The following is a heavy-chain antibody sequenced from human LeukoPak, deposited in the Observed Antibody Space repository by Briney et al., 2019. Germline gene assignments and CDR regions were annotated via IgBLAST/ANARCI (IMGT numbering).Heavy chain of an antibody. J-gene: IGHJ4*02. D-gene: IGHD5-24*01. CDR3: ARVYNSYFFDY. V-gene: IGHV3-30*06. CDR2: ISYDGSDK. CDR1: GFTFSSYG. Sequence: GRSLRLPCAASGFTFSSYGMHWVRQAPGKGLEWVAFISYDGSDKYYAESVKGRFTISRDKSKNTLYLQMNSLTSDDTSIYYCARVYNSYFFDYWGQGTLVTVSS.